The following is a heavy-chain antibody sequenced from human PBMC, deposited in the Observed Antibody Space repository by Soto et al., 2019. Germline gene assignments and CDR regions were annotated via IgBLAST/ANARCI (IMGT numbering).Heavy chain of an antibody. CDR2: IIPIFGTA. V-gene: IGHV1-69*13. J-gene: IGHJ1*01. CDR1: GGTFSSYA. Sequence: SVKVSCKASGGTFSSYAISWVRQAPGQGLEWMGGIIPIFGTANYAQKFQGRVTITADESTSTAYMELSSLRSEDTAVYYCARDGYYYDSSSRRAHAEYSSTGARAPWSQSPQ. D-gene: IGHD3-22*01. CDR3: ARDGYYYDSSSRRAHAEYSST.